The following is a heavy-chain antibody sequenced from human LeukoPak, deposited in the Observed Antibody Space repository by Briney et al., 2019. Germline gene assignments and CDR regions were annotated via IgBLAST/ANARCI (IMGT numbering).Heavy chain of an antibody. CDR2: IKQDGSEK. CDR1: GFTFSSSW. J-gene: IGHJ4*02. Sequence: GGSLRLSCAASGFTFSSSWMNWVRQAPGKGLEWVANIKQDGSEKYYVDSVKGRFTISRDNAKNSLYLQMNTLRAEATAVYYCASLDYWGQGTLVTVSS. CDR3: ASLDY. V-gene: IGHV3-7*01.